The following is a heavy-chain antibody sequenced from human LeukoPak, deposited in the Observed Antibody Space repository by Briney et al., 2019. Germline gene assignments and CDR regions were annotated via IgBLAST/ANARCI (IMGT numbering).Heavy chain of an antibody. CDR3: ARDWGRYYYDSSGYPSFDY. V-gene: IGHV1-46*01. Sequence: GASVKVSCKASGYTFTSYYMHWVRQAPGQGLEWMGIINPSGGSTSYAQKFQGRVTMTRDTSTSTVYMELSSLRSEDTAVYYCARDWGRYYYDSSGYPSFDYWGQGTLVTVSS. J-gene: IGHJ4*02. CDR1: GYTFTSYY. D-gene: IGHD3-22*01. CDR2: INPSGGST.